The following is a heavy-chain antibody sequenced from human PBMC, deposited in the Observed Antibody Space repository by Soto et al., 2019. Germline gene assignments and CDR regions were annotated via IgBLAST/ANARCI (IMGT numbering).Heavy chain of an antibody. CDR2: ISAYNGNT. J-gene: IGHJ6*02. CDR1: GYTFTSYG. V-gene: IGHV1-18*01. Sequence: QVQLVQSGAEVKKPGASVKVSCKASGYTFTSYGFSWVRQAPGQGLEWMGWISAYNGNTNYAQKLQGRVTMTTDTTTNTAYMQLRILTSDDTAVYYCAREGSRPYYYYGMDVWGQGTTVTVSS. D-gene: IGHD1-26*01. CDR3: AREGSRPYYYYGMDV.